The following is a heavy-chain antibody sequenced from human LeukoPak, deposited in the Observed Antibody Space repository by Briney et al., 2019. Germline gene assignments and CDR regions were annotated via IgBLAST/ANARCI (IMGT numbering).Heavy chain of an antibody. CDR2: INHSGSS. CDR3: ARRREGYFDL. V-gene: IGHV4-34*01. CDR1: VGSFTDYY. Sequence: SETLSLTCAVYVGSFTDYYWAWIRRPPGRGLEWIGEINHSGSSNYNPSLKSRVTTSVVTSKNQFSLKVTSVTAADTAVYYCARRREGYFDLWGRGNLVTVSS. J-gene: IGHJ2*01.